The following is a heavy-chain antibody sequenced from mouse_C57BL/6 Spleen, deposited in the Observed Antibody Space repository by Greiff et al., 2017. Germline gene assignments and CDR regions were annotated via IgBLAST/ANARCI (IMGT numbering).Heavy chain of an antibody. V-gene: IGHV3-6*01. Sequence: ESGPGLVKPSQSLSLTCSVTGYSITSGYYWNWIRQFPGNKLEWMGYISYDGSNNYNPSLNNRISITRDKSKNQFFLKLNSVTTEDTATYYCARGSLGTGFDYWGQGTTLTVSS. CDR3: ARGSLGTGFDY. J-gene: IGHJ2*01. CDR2: ISYDGSN. CDR1: GYSITSGYY. D-gene: IGHD3-3*01.